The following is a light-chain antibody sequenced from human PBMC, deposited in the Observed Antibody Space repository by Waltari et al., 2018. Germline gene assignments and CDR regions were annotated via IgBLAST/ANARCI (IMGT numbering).Light chain of an antibody. Sequence: QSALTQPASVSGSPGQSITISCTGTSSDVGGYNYVFGYQQHPGKDPKLMIYDVSKRPSGVSNRFSGSKSGNTASLTISGLQAEDEADYYCSSYTSSSTWVFGGGTK. CDR3: SSYTSSSTWV. J-gene: IGLJ2*01. V-gene: IGLV2-14*01. CDR1: SSDVGGYNY. CDR2: DVS.